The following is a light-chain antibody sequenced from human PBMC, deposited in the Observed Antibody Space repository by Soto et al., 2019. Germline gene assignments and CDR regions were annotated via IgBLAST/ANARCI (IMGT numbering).Light chain of an antibody. Sequence: EIVMTQSPATLPVSPGEGATLSCRASQSVSSKLAWYQQKPGQAPRLLIYGASTRATGIPARFSGSGSGTEFTLTISSLQSEDFAVYYCQQYNNWPPWTFGQGTKVDIK. CDR3: QQYNNWPPWT. CDR2: GAS. J-gene: IGKJ1*01. CDR1: QSVSSK. V-gene: IGKV3-15*01.